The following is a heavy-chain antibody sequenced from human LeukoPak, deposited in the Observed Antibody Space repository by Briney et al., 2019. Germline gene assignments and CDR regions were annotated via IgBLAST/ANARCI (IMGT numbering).Heavy chain of an antibody. CDR1: GFSFSCFY. J-gene: IGHJ4*02. CDR2: IPTSGISV. V-gene: IGHV3-11*01. CDR3: TRAEGLGPGAHFDQ. Sequence: PGGSLRLSCAASGFSFSCFYMSWVRQTPGKALEWISYIPTSGISVQYADSVRGRFTASRDDAMNSLHLQMDSLRVEDTAVYYCTRAEGLGPGAHFDQWGQGALVIVSS.